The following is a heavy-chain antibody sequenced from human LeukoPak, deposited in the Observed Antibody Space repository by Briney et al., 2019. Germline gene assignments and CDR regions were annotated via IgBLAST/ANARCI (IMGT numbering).Heavy chain of an antibody. V-gene: IGHV1-18*01. CDR2: ISAYNGNT. Sequence: ASVKGSCKASGYTFTSYGISWGRQAPGQGLEWMGWISAYNGNTNYAQKLQSRVTMTTDTSTSTAYMELRSLRSDDTAVYYCARDVGPIAVAEDNWFDPWGQGTLVTVSS. CDR3: ARDVGPIAVAEDNWFDP. J-gene: IGHJ5*02. CDR1: GYTFTSYG. D-gene: IGHD6-19*01.